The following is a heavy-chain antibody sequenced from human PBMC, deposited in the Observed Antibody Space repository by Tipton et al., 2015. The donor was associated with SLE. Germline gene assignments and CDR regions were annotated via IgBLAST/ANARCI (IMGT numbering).Heavy chain of an antibody. CDR2: ISGSGGST. V-gene: IGHV3-23*01. J-gene: IGHJ4*02. D-gene: IGHD1-26*01. CDR3: AKDPIVGATRGYFDY. CDR1: GGSISSYY. Sequence: GLVKPSETLSLTCTVSGGSISSYYWSWVRQAPGKGLEWVSAISGSGGSTYYADSVKGRFTISRDNSKNTLYLQMNSLRAEDTAVYYCAKDPIVGATRGYFDYWGQGTLVTVSS.